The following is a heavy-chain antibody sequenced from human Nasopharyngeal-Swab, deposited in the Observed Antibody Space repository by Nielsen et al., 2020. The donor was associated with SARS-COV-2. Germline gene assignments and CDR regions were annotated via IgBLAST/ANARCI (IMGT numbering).Heavy chain of an antibody. CDR1: GGSFSGYY. J-gene: IGHJ4*02. Sequence: SETLSLTCAVYGGSFSGYYWNWIRQPPGKGLEWIGEINHSGSTNYNPSLKSRVTISVDTSKNQFSLKLSSVTAADTAVYYCARGIFKGGDSCSKDGCYFDYWGQGTLVTVSS. V-gene: IGHV4-34*01. D-gene: IGHD6-13*01. CDR3: ARGIFKGGDSCSKDGCYFDY. CDR2: INHSGST.